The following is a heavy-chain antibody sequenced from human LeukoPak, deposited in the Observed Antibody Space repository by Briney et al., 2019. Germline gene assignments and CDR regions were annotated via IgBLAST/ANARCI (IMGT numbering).Heavy chain of an antibody. J-gene: IGHJ5*02. Sequence: SETLSLTCAVYGRSFSGYYWSWIRQPPGKGLEWIGEINHSGSTNYNPSLKSRVTISVDTSKNQFSLKLSSVTAADTAVYYCARDARITIFGVVNNWFDPWGQGTLVTVSS. V-gene: IGHV4-34*01. CDR2: INHSGST. CDR1: GRSFSGYY. CDR3: ARDARITIFGVVNNWFDP. D-gene: IGHD3-3*01.